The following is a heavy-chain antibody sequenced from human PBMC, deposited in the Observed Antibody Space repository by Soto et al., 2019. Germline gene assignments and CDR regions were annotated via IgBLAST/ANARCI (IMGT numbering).Heavy chain of an antibody. J-gene: IGHJ6*01. V-gene: IGHV1-3*01. CDR2: INAANGNT. Sequence: QVQLVQSGAEVKKPGASVKVSCKASGYTFTTYAIHWVRQAPGQRLEWMGWINAANGNTKNSQTFQGRVTITRETPATPAYIELSSLRAEDQVVYYCAIDASAGAMFASPYDRGMDGWGQGTRVTVS. D-gene: IGHD3-22*01. CDR1: GYTFTTYA. CDR3: AIDASAGAMFASPYDRGMDG.